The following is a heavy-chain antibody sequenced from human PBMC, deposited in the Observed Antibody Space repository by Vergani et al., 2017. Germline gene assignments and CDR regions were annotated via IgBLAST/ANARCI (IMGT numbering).Heavy chain of an antibody. J-gene: IGHJ4*02. CDR3: VKDHPVFDE. Sequence: QVQLVESGGGVVQPGEPLRPPCEALGFPFSTYGWHWVRQAPGKGLEWVAFIQKDGIDKFYADSVRGRFTISRDISKNTLYLEMNSLSAEDTALYHCVKDHPVFDEWGRGTLVSVS. CDR1: GFPFSTYG. V-gene: IGHV3-30*02. CDR2: IQKDGIDK.